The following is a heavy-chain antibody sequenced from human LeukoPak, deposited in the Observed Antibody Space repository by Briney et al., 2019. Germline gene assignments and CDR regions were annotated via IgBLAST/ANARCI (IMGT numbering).Heavy chain of an antibody. CDR2: VGHSGTT. Sequence: SETLSLTCAVYGGSFSAYYWSWIRQPPGQGLEWIGEVGHSGTTNYNPSLKSRVTISVDTSTNQFSLKLTSVTAADTAVYYCARELISSRAAFDTWGQGTVVTVSS. V-gene: IGHV4-34*01. J-gene: IGHJ3*02. CDR1: GGSFSAYY. D-gene: IGHD3-10*01. CDR3: ARELISSRAAFDT.